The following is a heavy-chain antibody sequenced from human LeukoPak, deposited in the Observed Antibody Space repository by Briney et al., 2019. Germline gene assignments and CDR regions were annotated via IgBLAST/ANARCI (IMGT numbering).Heavy chain of an antibody. J-gene: IGHJ5*02. V-gene: IGHV3-21*01. CDR1: RFSFSAYS. Sequence: GGSLRLSCAASRFSFSAYSMSWVRQAPGKGLEWVSSISADSSYIYYADSVKGRFTISRDNAKNSLYLQMNSLRAEDTAVYYCARDLIAAAGPKPWGQGTLVTVSS. CDR2: ISADSSYI. CDR3: ARDLIAAAGPKP. D-gene: IGHD6-13*01.